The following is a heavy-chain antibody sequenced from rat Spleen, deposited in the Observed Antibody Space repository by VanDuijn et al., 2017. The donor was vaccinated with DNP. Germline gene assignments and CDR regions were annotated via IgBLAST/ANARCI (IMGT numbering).Heavy chain of an antibody. CDR2: ITYDDGST. J-gene: IGHJ2*01. Sequence: EVQLVESGGGVVQPGRSLKLSCVASGFTFSDYAMAWVRQAPTKGLEWVAYITYDDGSTYYGDSVKGRFTISRDNAKSTLYLQMNSLRSEDMATYYCARRGHGGYYFDFWGQGVMVTVSP. CDR1: GFTFSDYA. D-gene: IGHD4-1*01. CDR3: ARRGHGGYYFDF. V-gene: IGHV5-17*01.